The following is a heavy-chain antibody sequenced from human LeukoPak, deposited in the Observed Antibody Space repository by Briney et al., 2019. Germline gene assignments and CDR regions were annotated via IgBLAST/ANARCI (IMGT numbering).Heavy chain of an antibody. V-gene: IGHV4-39*01. CDR1: GGSISSSSYY. D-gene: IGHD6-13*01. Sequence: SETLSLTCTVAGGSISSSSYYWGWIRQPPGKGLEWIGSIYYSGSTYYNPSLKSRVTISVDTSKNQFSLKLSSVTAADTAVYYCARRGSYSTYYFDYWGQGTLVTVSS. CDR2: IYYSGST. J-gene: IGHJ4*02. CDR3: ARRGSYSTYYFDY.